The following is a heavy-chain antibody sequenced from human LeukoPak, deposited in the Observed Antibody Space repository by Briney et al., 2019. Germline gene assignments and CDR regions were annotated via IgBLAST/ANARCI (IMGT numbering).Heavy chain of an antibody. D-gene: IGHD3-3*01. Sequence: PGGSLRLSCAASGFTFSSYSMNWVRQAPGKGLEWVSSISSSSSSYIYYADSVKGRFTISRDNAKNSLYLQMNSLRAEDTAVYYCARVLGEDGPSKIFESTLTVFDYWGQGTLVTVSS. CDR2: ISSSSSSYI. J-gene: IGHJ4*02. V-gene: IGHV3-21*01. CDR3: ARVLGEDGPSKIFESTLTVFDY. CDR1: GFTFSSYS.